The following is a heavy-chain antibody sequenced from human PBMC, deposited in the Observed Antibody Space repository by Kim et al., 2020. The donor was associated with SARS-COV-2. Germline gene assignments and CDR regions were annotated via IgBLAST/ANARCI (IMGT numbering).Heavy chain of an antibody. D-gene: IGHD2-21*02. J-gene: IGHJ4*02. CDR3: ARDGQLVTDVVTAAYYFDY. CDR2: IWEDGSKE. CDR1: GFTFSSYG. V-gene: IGHV3-33*01. Sequence: GGSLRLSCAASGFTFSSYGMHWVRQAPGKGLEWVAVIWEDGSKEYYADSVKGRFTISRDNAKNTLYLQMNSLRAEDTAVYYCARDGQLVTDVVTAAYYFDYWVQGSHVTVPS.